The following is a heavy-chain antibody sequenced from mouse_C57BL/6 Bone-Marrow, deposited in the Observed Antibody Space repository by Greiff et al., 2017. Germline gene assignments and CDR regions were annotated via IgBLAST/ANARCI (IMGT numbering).Heavy chain of an antibody. CDR2: IYPGGGYT. Sequence: QVQLQQSGAELVRPGTSVKMSCKASGYTFTNYWIGWAKQRPGHGLEWIGDIYPGGGYTNYNEKFKGKATLTADKSSSTAYRQFSSLTSEDSAIYYCAREDYYGRRDYGGQGTTLTVSS. J-gene: IGHJ2*01. D-gene: IGHD1-1*01. CDR3: AREDYYGRRDY. CDR1: GYTFTNYW. V-gene: IGHV1-63*01.